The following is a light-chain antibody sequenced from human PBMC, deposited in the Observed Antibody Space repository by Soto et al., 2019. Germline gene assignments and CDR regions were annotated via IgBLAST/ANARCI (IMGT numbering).Light chain of an antibody. J-gene: IGLJ2*01. Sequence: QSVLTQPPSASGSPGQSVAISCTGTSSDIGAYKFVSWYQQHPGKAPKLIIYEVSRRPSGVPDRFSGSKSGNTASLTVSGLLAADEADYYCSLYAGTNSVVFGGGTKLTVL. V-gene: IGLV2-8*01. CDR1: SSDIGAYKF. CDR2: EVS. CDR3: SLYAGTNSVV.